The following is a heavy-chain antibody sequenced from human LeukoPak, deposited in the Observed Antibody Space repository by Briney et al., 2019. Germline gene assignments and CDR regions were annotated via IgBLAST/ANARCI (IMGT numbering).Heavy chain of an antibody. CDR3: ARLEMATMELPDAFDI. CDR1: GGSISSYY. D-gene: IGHD5-24*01. Sequence: SETLSLTCTVSGGSISSYYWSWIRQPAGKGLEWIGRIYTSGSTNYNPSLKSRVTMSVDTSKNQFSLKLSSVTAADTAVYYCARLEMATMELPDAFDIWGQGTMVTVSS. V-gene: IGHV4-4*07. CDR2: IYTSGST. J-gene: IGHJ3*02.